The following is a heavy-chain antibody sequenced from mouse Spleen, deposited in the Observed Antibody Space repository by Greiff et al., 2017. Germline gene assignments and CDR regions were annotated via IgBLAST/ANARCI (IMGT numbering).Heavy chain of an antibody. Sequence: EVQLQQSGPELVKPGDSVKISCKASGYSFTGYFMNWVMQSHGKSLEWIGRINPYNGDTFYNQKFKGKATLTVDKSSSTAHMELRSLTSEDSAVYYCARDGYRYYYGMDYGGQGTSVTVSS. CDR3: ARDGYRYYYGMDY. CDR1: GYSFTGYF. V-gene: IGHV1-20*01. CDR2: INPYNGDT. D-gene: IGHD2-3*01. J-gene: IGHJ4*01.